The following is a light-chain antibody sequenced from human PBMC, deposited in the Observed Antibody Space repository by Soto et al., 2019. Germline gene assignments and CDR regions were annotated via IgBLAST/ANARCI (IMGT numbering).Light chain of an antibody. Sequence: EIMLTQSPATLSLSPGERATLSCRASQSVSSYLAWYQQKPGQAPRLLIYDASNRATGIPARFSGSGSGTDFTLTISSLEPEDFAVYYCHQRSNWPLTFGGGTKA. CDR2: DAS. CDR1: QSVSSY. CDR3: HQRSNWPLT. J-gene: IGKJ4*01. V-gene: IGKV3-11*01.